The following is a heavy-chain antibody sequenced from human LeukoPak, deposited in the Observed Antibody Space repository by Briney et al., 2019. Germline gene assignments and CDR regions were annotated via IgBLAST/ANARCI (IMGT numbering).Heavy chain of an antibody. CDR2: IIDSGNSV. CDR1: GFTFSSCA. CDR3: AKDPIFSGSYGVFDS. Sequence: GGSLRLSCAASGFTFSSCAMSWVRQAPGKGLEWVSTIIDSGNSVYYADSVEGRFTISRDNSKNTLYLQMNSLRAGDTAVYYCAKDPIFSGSYGVFDSWGQGTLVTVSS. D-gene: IGHD1-26*01. J-gene: IGHJ4*02. V-gene: IGHV3-23*01.